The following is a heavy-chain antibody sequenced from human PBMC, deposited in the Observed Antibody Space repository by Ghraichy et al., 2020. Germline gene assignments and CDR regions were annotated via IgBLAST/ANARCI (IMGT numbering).Heavy chain of an antibody. CDR1: GFTFSNAW. V-gene: IGHV3-15*07. J-gene: IGHJ6*02. Sequence: ESLNISCAASGFTFSNAWMNWVRQAPGKGLEWVGRIKSKTDGGTTDYAAPVKGRFTISRDDSKNTLYLQMNSLKTEDTAVYYCTTALRSHYYDYYYYYGMDVWGQGTTVTVSS. CDR3: TTALRSHYYDYYYYYGMDV. CDR2: IKSKTDGGTT. D-gene: IGHD3-10*01.